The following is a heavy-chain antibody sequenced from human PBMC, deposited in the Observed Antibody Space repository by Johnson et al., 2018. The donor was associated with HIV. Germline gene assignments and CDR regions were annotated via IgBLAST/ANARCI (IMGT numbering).Heavy chain of an antibody. J-gene: IGHJ3*02. Sequence: EVQLVEYGGGLVQPGGSLRLSCAASGFTFSSYAMSWVRQAPGKGLEWVSAISGSGGTTYYADSVKGRFTISRDNSRNTLYLQINSLRAEDTAVYYCAAGDDFDIWGQGTMVTVSS. V-gene: IGHV3-23*04. CDR2: ISGSGGTT. CDR1: GFTFSSYA. CDR3: AAGDDFDI.